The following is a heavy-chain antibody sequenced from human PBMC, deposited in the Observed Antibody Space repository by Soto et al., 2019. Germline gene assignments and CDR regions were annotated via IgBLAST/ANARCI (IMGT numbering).Heavy chain of an antibody. CDR3: AKERKAPDFYSGAV. CDR1: GGSFSGYY. V-gene: IGHV4-34*01. CDR2: INHSGST. J-gene: IGHJ6*04. Sequence: PSETLSLTCAVYGGSFSGYYWSWISQPPGKGLEWIGEINHSGSTNYNPSLKSRVTISVDTSKNQFSLKLSSVTAADTAEYYCAKERKAPDFYSGAVWGKGTTVPVSP. D-gene: IGHD2-15*01.